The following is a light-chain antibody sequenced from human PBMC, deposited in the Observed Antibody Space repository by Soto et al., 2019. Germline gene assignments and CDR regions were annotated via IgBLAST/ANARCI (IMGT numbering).Light chain of an antibody. J-gene: IGLJ1*01. CDR2: GNS. V-gene: IGLV1-40*01. Sequence: QSVLTQPPSVSGAPGQRVTISCTGSSSNIGAGYDVHWYQQLPGTAPKLLIYGNSNRPSGVPDRFSGSKSGTSASLAITGLASADVADSYCQSQHSSLSGSFVFGTGTKVTVL. CDR3: QSQHSSLSGSFV. CDR1: SSNIGAGYD.